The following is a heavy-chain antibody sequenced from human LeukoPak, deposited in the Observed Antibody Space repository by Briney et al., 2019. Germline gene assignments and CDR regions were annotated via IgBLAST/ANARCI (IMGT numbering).Heavy chain of an antibody. J-gene: IGHJ3*02. CDR3: AISFGELTDAFDI. CDR1: GGTFSSYA. V-gene: IGHV1-69*04. D-gene: IGHD3-10*01. CDR2: IIPILGIA. Sequence: SVKVSCKASGGTFSSYAISWVRQAPGQGLEWMGRIIPILGIANYAQKFQGRVTITADKSTSTAYMELSSLRSEDTAVYYCAISFGELTDAFDIWGQGTMVTVSS.